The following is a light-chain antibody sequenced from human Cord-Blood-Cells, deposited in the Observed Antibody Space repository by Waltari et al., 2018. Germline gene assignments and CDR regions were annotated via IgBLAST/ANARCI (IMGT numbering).Light chain of an antibody. J-gene: IGLJ1*01. CDR2: EVS. CDR1: SSDVGGYNY. Sequence: QSALTQPASVSGSPGQSLTIPCTGTSSDVGGYNYVSCYQQHPGNAPKLIIYEVSNRPSGVSNRFSGSKSGNTASLTISGLQAEDEADYYCSSYTSSSTYVFGTGTKVTVL. V-gene: IGLV2-14*01. CDR3: SSYTSSSTYV.